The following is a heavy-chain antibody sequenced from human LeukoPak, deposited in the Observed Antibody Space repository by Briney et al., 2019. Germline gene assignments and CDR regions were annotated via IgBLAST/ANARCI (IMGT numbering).Heavy chain of an antibody. CDR3: ARVEEDAFDI. V-gene: IGHV1-69*04. CDR2: IIPILGIA. Sequence: EWMGRIIPILGIANYAQKFQGRVTITADKSTSTAYMELSSLRSEDTAVYYCARVEEDAFDIWGQGTMVTVSS. J-gene: IGHJ3*02.